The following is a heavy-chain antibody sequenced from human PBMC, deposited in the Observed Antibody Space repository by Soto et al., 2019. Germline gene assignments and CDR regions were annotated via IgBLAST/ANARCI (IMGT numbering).Heavy chain of an antibody. Sequence: HGEFMKISCKGSGYSFTSFCISWVRQMPGKGLEWMGRIDPSDSYTNYSPSFQGHVTISADKSISTAYLQWSSLKASDTAMYYCARPYCSGGSCYDENWFDPWGQGTLVTVSS. CDR3: ARPYCSGGSCYDENWFDP. CDR2: IDPSDSYT. CDR1: GYSFTSFC. D-gene: IGHD2-15*01. V-gene: IGHV5-10-1*01. J-gene: IGHJ5*02.